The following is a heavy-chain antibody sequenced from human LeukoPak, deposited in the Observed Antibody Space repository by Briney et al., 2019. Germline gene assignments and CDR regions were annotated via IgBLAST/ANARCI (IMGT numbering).Heavy chain of an antibody. J-gene: IGHJ5*02. CDR3: ARVGEGAHGGKWFDP. D-gene: IGHD3-10*01. CDR2: ISAYNGNT. Sequence: ASVKVSCKASGYTFTSYGISWVRQAPGQGLEWMGWISAYNGNTNYAQKLQGRATMTTDTSTSTAYMELRSLRSDDTAVYYCARVGEGAHGGKWFDPWGQGTLVTVSS. V-gene: IGHV1-18*01. CDR1: GYTFTSYG.